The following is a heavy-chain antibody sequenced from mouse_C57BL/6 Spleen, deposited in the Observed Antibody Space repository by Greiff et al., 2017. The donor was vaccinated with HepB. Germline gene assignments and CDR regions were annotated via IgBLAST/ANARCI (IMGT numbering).Heavy chain of an antibody. J-gene: IGHJ2*01. CDR1: GYTFTSYW. CDR3: ARAGNYLYYFDS. Sequence: QVQLQQPGAELVRPGSSVKLSCKASGYTFTSYWMDWVKQRPGQGLEWIGNIYPSDSETHYNQKFKDKATLTIDKSSSTAYMQLSSLTSEDSAVYYGARAGNYLYYFDSWGQGTTLTVSS. CDR2: IYPSDSET. D-gene: IGHD2-1*01. V-gene: IGHV1-61*01.